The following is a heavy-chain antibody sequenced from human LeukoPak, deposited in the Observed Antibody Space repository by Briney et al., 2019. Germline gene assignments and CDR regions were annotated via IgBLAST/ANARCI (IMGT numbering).Heavy chain of an antibody. Sequence: GTSLRLSCAASGFTLSRFATHWVRQAPGKGLEWVASISYDGSPKYNADSVKGPFTISRDNPKNTLYLQINSLSPDDTAVYYCARDMGYNYGFFDSWGQGTLVTVSS. D-gene: IGHD5-18*01. CDR3: ARDMGYNYGFFDS. J-gene: IGHJ4*02. V-gene: IGHV3-30-3*01. CDR1: GFTLSRFA. CDR2: ISYDGSPK.